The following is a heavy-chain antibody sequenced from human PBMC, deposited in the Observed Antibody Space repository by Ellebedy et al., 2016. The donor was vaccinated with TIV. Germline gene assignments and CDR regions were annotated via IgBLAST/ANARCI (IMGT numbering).Heavy chain of an antibody. CDR1: GFTFSSYS. Sequence: GESLKISCAASGFTFSSYSMNWVRQAPGKGLEYVSAISSNGGSTYYADSVKGRFTISRDNSKNTLYLQMNSLRAEDTAVYYCAKDPYGDYQNDYWGQGTLVTVSS. J-gene: IGHJ4*02. CDR3: AKDPYGDYQNDY. D-gene: IGHD4-17*01. V-gene: IGHV3-64*02. CDR2: ISSNGGST.